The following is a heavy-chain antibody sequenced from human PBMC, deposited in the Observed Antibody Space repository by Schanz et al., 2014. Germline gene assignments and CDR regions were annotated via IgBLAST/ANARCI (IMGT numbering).Heavy chain of an antibody. V-gene: IGHV3-23*01. J-gene: IGHJ5*02. CDR1: GFTFSSYA. CDR3: AKELYSGSHYGWFDP. CDR2: ITDSGGST. Sequence: EVQLLESGGGLVQPGGSLRLSCAASGFTFSSYAMSWVRQAPGKGLEWVSAITDSGGSTYYADSVKGRFTISRDNSKNTLYLQMNSLRAEDSAVYYCAKELYSGSHYGWFDPWGQGTLVTVSS. D-gene: IGHD1-26*01.